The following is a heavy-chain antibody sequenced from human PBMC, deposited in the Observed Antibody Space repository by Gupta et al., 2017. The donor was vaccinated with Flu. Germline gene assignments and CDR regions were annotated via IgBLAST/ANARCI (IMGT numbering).Heavy chain of an antibody. D-gene: IGHD3-3*01. CDR3: AKEMAWSGGPYYYYGMDV. Sequence: EVQLLESGGGLVQPGGSLRLSCAASGFTFSSYAMSWVRQAPGKGLEGVSAISGSGGSTYYADSVKGRFTISRDNSKNTLYLQMNSLRAEDTAVYYCAKEMAWSGGPYYYYGMDVWGQGTTVTVSS. CDR1: GFTFSSYA. V-gene: IGHV3-23*01. J-gene: IGHJ6*02. CDR2: ISGSGGST.